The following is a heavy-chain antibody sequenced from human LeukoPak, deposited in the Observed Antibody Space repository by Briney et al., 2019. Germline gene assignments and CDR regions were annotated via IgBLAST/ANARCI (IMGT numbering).Heavy chain of an antibody. D-gene: IGHD5-24*01. J-gene: IGHJ4*02. CDR1: GYTCTSYY. CDR3: AREHVEMATIVDY. Sequence: ASVKVSCKASGYTCTSYYMHWVRRAPGQGLEWMGWINPNSGGTNYAQKFQGRVTMTRDTSISTAYMELSRLRSDDPAVYSCAREHVEMATIVDYWGPGTLVTGSS. CDR2: INPNSGGT. V-gene: IGHV1-2*02.